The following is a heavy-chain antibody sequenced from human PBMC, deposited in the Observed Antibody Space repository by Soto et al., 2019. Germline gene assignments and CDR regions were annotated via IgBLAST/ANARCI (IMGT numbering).Heavy chain of an antibody. CDR2: IIPIFGTA. J-gene: IGHJ6*02. CDR3: ARGVVVAATNGYYYYGMDV. V-gene: IGHV1-69*13. CDR1: GGAFISYA. D-gene: IGHD2-15*01. Sequence: SGEVCFRASGGAFISYAISWVRQAPGQGLEWMGGIIPIFGTANYAQKFQGRVTITADESTSTAYMELSSLRSEDTAVYYCARGVVVAATNGYYYYGMDVWGQGTTVTVSS.